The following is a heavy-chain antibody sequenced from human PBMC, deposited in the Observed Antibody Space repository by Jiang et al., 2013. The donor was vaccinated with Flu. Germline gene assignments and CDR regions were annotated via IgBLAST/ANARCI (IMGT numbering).Heavy chain of an antibody. D-gene: IGHD1-26*01. Sequence: GKGLEWVSGISWNSGSIGYADSVKGRFTISRDNAKNSLYLQMNSLRAEDTALYYCAKEVSGRDAADYYGMDVWGQGTTVTVSS. CDR2: ISWNSGSI. CDR3: AKEVSGRDAADYYGMDV. J-gene: IGHJ6*02. V-gene: IGHV3-9*01.